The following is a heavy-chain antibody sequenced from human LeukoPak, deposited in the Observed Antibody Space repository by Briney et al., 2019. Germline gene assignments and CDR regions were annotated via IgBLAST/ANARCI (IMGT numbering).Heavy chain of an antibody. CDR3: ARAWVPYGSGSYDDAFDI. V-gene: IGHV1-2*04. D-gene: IGHD3-10*01. CDR2: INPNSGGT. J-gene: IGHJ3*02. CDR1: GYTFTGYY. Sequence: ASVKVSCKASGYTFTGYYMHWVRQAPGQRLEWMGWINPNSGGTNYAQKFQGWVTVTRDTSISTAYMELSRLRSDDTAVYYCARAWVPYGSGSYDDAFDIWGQGTMVTVSS.